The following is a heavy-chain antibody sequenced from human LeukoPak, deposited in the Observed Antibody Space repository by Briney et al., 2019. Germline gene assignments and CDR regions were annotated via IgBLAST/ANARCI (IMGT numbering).Heavy chain of an antibody. J-gene: IGHJ4*02. Sequence: ASVKVSCKASGYTFTSYGISWVRQDPGQGLEWMGWISAYNGNTNYAQKLQGRVTMTTDTSTSTAYMELRSLRSDDTAVYYCARDEGGSYPGYYFDYWGQGTLVTVSS. D-gene: IGHD1-26*01. CDR2: ISAYNGNT. V-gene: IGHV1-18*01. CDR1: GYTFTSYG. CDR3: ARDEGGSYPGYYFDY.